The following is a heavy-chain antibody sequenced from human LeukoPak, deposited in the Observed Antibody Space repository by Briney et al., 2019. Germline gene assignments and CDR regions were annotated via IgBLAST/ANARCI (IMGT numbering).Heavy chain of an antibody. D-gene: IGHD7-27*01. V-gene: IGHV3-30-3*01. CDR1: GFTFSSYA. CDR3: ARVPQLGKTRPGAFDI. CDR2: ISYDGSNK. J-gene: IGHJ3*02. Sequence: GGSLRLSCAASGFTFSSYAMHWVRQAPGKGLEWVAVISYDGSNKYYADSVKGRFTISRDNSKNTLYLQMNSLRAEDTAVYYCARVPQLGKTRPGAFDIWGQGTMVTVSS.